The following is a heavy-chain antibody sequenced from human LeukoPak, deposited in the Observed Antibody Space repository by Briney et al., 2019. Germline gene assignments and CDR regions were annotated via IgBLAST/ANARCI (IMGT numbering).Heavy chain of an antibody. D-gene: IGHD3-22*01. Sequence: PSETLSLTCTVSGGSISSGGDYWSWVRQPPGKGLEWIGCIYTGGSSFYNPSLKSRVTISADTSKNQFFLRLSSVTAADTAVYYCARGDEWLLLNYWGQGTLVTVSS. V-gene: IGHV4-31*03. CDR3: ARGDEWLLLNY. CDR2: IYTGGSS. CDR1: GGSISSGGDY. J-gene: IGHJ4*02.